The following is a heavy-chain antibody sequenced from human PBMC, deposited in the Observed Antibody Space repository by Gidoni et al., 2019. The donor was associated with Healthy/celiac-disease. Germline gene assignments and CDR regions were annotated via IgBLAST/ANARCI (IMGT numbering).Heavy chain of an antibody. J-gene: IGHJ4*02. CDR1: GLTFLSYS. CDR2: ISSSSSTI. V-gene: IGHV3-48*02. CDR3: ARTGLLWFGELFQPYYFDY. Sequence: EVQLVESGGGLVQPGGSLRLSCAASGLTFLSYSMNWVRQAPGKGLEWVSYISSSSSTIYYADSVKGRFTISRDNAKNSLYLQMNSLRDEDTAVYYCARTGLLWFGELFQPYYFDYWGQGTLVTVSS. D-gene: IGHD3-10*01.